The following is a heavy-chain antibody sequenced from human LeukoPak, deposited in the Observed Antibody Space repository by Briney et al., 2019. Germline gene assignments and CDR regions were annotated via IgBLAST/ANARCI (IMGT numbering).Heavy chain of an antibody. CDR2: ISGSGGST. CDR3: AKAAASCSSTSCYPLHYYYGLDV. J-gene: IGHJ6*02. Sequence: PGGSLRLSCAASGFTFSSYAMSWVRQAPGKGLEWVSAISGSGGSTYYADSVKGRFTISRDNSKNTLYLQMNSLRAEDTAVYYCAKAAASCSSTSCYPLHYYYGLDVWGQGTTVTVSS. V-gene: IGHV3-23*01. CDR1: GFTFSSYA. D-gene: IGHD2-2*01.